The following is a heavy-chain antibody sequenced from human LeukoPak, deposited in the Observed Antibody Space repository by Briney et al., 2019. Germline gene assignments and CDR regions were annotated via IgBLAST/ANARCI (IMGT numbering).Heavy chain of an antibody. CDR3: ARGCGSLSLGY. CDR2: ISYDGSNK. Sequence: GGSLRLSCAASGFTFSSYAMHWVRQAPGKGLEWVAVISYDGSNKYYADSVKGRFTISRDNSKNTLYLQMNSLRAEDTAVYYCARGCGSLSLGYWGQGTLVTVSS. D-gene: IGHD1-26*01. V-gene: IGHV3-30-3*01. CDR1: GFTFSSYA. J-gene: IGHJ4*02.